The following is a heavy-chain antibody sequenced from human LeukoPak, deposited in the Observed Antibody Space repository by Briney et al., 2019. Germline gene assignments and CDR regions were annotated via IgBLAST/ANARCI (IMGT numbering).Heavy chain of an antibody. J-gene: IGHJ4*02. V-gene: IGHV3-30*02. Sequence: GGSLRLSCAASGFTFSSYGMHWVRQAPGKGLEWVAVIWYDGSNKYYADSVKGRFTISRDNSKNTLYLQMNSLRDEDTAVYYCAQAWRWLQLNYWGQGTLVTVSS. CDR1: GFTFSSYG. CDR2: IWYDGSNK. D-gene: IGHD5-24*01. CDR3: AQAWRWLQLNY.